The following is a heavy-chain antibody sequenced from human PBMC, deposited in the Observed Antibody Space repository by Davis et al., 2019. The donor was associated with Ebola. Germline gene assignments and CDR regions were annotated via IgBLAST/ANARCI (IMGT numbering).Heavy chain of an antibody. CDR1: GFTFSDHY. CDR3: TSTLGALDY. D-gene: IGHD1-26*01. J-gene: IGHJ4*02. Sequence: GESLKISCAASGFTFSDHYMDWVRQAPGKGLEWVGRIRSKANSYATAYAASVKGRFTISRDDSKNTAYLQMNSLKTEDTAVYYCTSTLGALDYWGQGTLVTVSS. V-gene: IGHV3-73*01. CDR2: IRSKANSYAT.